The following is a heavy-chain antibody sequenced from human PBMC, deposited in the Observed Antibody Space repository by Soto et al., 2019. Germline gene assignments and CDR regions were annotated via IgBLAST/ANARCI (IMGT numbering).Heavy chain of an antibody. Sequence: ASVKVSCKASGYTFTGYYMHWVRQAPGQGLEWMGWINPNSGGTNYAQKFQGRVTMIRDTSISTAYMELSRLRSDDTAVYYCASSTMVRGVIITSHYYYGMDVWGQGTTVTVSS. J-gene: IGHJ6*02. V-gene: IGHV1-2*02. CDR3: ASSTMVRGVIITSHYYYGMDV. CDR2: INPNSGGT. D-gene: IGHD3-10*01. CDR1: GYTFTGYY.